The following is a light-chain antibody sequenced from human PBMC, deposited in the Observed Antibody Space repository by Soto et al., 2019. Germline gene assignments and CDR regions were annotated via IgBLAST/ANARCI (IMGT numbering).Light chain of an antibody. J-gene: IGLJ1*01. Sequence: QSALTQPASVSGSPGQSITISCTGTSSDVGGYNYVSWYQQHPGKAPKLMIYEVSNRPSGVSNRFSGSKSGNTASLTISGLQADDYADYYCTSCTSSITRGHLFGTGTKLTVL. CDR3: TSCTSSITRGHL. CDR2: EVS. CDR1: SSDVGGYNY. V-gene: IGLV2-14*01.